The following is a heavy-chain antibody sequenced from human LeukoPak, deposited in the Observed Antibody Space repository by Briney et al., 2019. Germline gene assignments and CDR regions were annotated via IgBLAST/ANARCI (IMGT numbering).Heavy chain of an antibody. Sequence: GASVTVSCKASGGTFISYAISWVRQAPGQGLEWMGGIIPIFGTANYAQKFQGRVTITADESTSTAYMELSSLRSEDTAVYYCATLRGCSSTSCYGGVDYWGQGTLVTVSS. J-gene: IGHJ4*02. CDR1: GGTFISYA. V-gene: IGHV1-69*13. CDR2: IIPIFGTA. CDR3: ATLRGCSSTSCYGGVDY. D-gene: IGHD2-2*01.